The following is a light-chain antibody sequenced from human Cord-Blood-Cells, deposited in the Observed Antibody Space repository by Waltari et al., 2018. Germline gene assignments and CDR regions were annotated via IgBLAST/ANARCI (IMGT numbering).Light chain of an antibody. J-gene: IGKJ5*01. CDR2: AAS. V-gene: IGKV1-39*01. CDR3: QQSYSTPIT. CDR1: QSISSY. Sequence: DIQMTQSPSSLSASVGDRVTITCRASQSISSYLNWYQQKPGNAPKLLIYAASSLQSGVPSRFSGSGSGTDFTLTISSLQPEDFATYYCQQSYSTPITLGQGTRLEIK.